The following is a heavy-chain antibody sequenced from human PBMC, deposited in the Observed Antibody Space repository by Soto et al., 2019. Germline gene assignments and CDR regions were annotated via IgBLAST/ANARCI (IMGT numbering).Heavy chain of an antibody. V-gene: IGHV1-69*06. CDR2: IMPHFNSA. D-gene: IGHD3-3*01. Sequence: QVHLVQSGTEVKRPGSSVKVSCKTSGDTFDNYAISWVRQPPGQGLEWMGGIMPHFNSATYAPRSRAGATISAEKFTSPAYLELTSLTSEDTAVYYCVASGFLSGVSGYFHLAFWGQGTLVTVSS. J-gene: IGHJ4*02. CDR3: VASGFLSGVSGYFHLAF. CDR1: GDTFDNYA.